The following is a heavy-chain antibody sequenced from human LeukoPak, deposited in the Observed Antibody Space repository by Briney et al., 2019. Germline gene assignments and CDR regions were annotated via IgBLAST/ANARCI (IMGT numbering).Heavy chain of an antibody. CDR3: ARGGGVVPAAMTSIGPYSY. CDR1: GFTFSTYW. D-gene: IGHD2-2*01. J-gene: IGHJ4*02. Sequence: TGGSLRLSCAASGFTFSTYWMSWVRQAPGKGLEWVAVIKQDGTEKYYVDSVKGRFTISRDNAKNSLYLQMNSLRAEDTAVYYCARGGGVVPAAMTSIGPYSYWGQGTLVTVSS. CDR2: IKQDGTEK. V-gene: IGHV3-7*01.